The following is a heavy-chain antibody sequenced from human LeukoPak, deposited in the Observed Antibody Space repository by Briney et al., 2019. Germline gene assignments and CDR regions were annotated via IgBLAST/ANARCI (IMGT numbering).Heavy chain of an antibody. D-gene: IGHD2-21*02. J-gene: IGHJ4*02. CDR1: GGSISSSSYY. Sequence: SETLSLTCTVSGGSISSSSYYWGWIRQPPGKGLEWIGSIYYSGSTYYNPSLKSRVTISVDTSKNQFSLKLSSVTAADTAVYYCARGGRVVVTATFDYWGQGTLVTVSS. CDR2: IYYSGST. CDR3: ARGGRVVVTATFDY. V-gene: IGHV4-39*01.